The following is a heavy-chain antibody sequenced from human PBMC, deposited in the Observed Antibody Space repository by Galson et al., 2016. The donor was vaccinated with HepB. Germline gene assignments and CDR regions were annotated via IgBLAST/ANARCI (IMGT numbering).Heavy chain of an antibody. CDR2: MSNSRTTI. J-gene: IGHJ5*02. CDR3: ARASDWDYWGGYPPWQNWFDA. V-gene: IGHV3-48*01. CDR1: GFSLSDYM. D-gene: IGHD3-3*01. Sequence: SLRLSCAVSGFSLSDYMMNWVRQAPGKGLEWISYMSNSRTTIHYADSVKGRFTISRDTSKNSVYLQMNSLRVEDTGIYYCARASDWDYWGGYPPWQNWFDAWGQGTLVTVSS.